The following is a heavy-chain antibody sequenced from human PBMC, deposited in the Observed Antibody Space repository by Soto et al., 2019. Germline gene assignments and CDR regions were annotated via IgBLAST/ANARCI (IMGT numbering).Heavy chain of an antibody. V-gene: IGHV1-46*03. Sequence: ASVKVSCKASGYTFTSYYMHWVRQAPGQGLEWMGIINPSGGSTSYAQKFQGRVTMTRDTSTSTVYMELSSLRSEDTAVYYCARDQYYYDSSGYGDNWFDPWGQGTLVTVS. CDR1: GYTFTSYY. J-gene: IGHJ5*02. CDR3: ARDQYYYDSSGYGDNWFDP. D-gene: IGHD3-22*01. CDR2: INPSGGST.